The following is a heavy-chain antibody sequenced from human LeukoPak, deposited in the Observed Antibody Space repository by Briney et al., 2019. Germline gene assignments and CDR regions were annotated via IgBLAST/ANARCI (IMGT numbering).Heavy chain of an antibody. V-gene: IGHV3-30*18. J-gene: IGHJ4*02. CDR2: ISFDGSEK. Sequence: GGSLRLSCAASGFSFSSYAMHWVRQAPGKGLEWVTGISFDGSEKYYADSVKGRFTISRDNSKNTLSLQMNSLRAEDTAVYYCAKITTVVTPVFDCWGQGTLVTVSS. CDR1: GFSFSSYA. CDR3: AKITTVVTPVFDC. D-gene: IGHD4-23*01.